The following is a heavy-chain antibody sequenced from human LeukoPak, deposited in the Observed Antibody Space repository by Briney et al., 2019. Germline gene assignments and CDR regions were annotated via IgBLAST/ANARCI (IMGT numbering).Heavy chain of an antibody. CDR3: AKDHGDYYDTTGPPDY. D-gene: IGHD3-22*01. CDR2: INPHTGVT. J-gene: IGHJ4*02. CDR1: GYTFTGYY. Sequence: ASVKVSCKASGYTFTGYYIHWVRPAPGQGLEWMGWINPHTGVTTYAQKFQGRVTMTRDTSISTAYMELSRLRSDDTAVFYCAKDHGDYYDTTGPPDYWGQGTLVTVSS. V-gene: IGHV1-2*02.